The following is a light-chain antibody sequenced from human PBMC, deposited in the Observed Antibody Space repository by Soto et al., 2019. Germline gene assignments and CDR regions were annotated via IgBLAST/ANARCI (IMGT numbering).Light chain of an antibody. CDR3: QTWDTGIRVV. CDR1: SGHSSYA. J-gene: IGLJ2*01. CDR2: LNSDGSH. Sequence: QPVLTQSPSASASLGASVKLTCTLNSGHSSYAIAWHQQQPEKGPRNLMKLNSDGSHSKGDGIPDRFSGSSSGAERYLTISSLQSEDEADYYCQTWDTGIRVVFGGGTKLTVL. V-gene: IGLV4-69*01.